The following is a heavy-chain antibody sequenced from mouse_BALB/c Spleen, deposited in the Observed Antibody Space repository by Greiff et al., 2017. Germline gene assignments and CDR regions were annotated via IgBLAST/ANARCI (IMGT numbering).Heavy chain of an antibody. CDR2: INSNGGST. V-gene: IGHV5-6-3*01. CDR1: GFTFSSYG. D-gene: IGHD1-1*01. CDR3: ARFYGSWYFDY. Sequence: EVKLVESGGGLVQPGGSLKLSCAASGFTFSSYGMSWVRQTPDKRLELVATINSNGGSTYYPDSVKGRFTISRDNAKNTLYLQMSSLKSEDTAMYYCARFYGSWYFDYWGQGTTLTVSS. J-gene: IGHJ2*01.